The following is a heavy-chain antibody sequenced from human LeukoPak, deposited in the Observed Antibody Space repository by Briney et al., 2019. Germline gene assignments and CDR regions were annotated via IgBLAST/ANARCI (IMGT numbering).Heavy chain of an antibody. J-gene: IGHJ4*02. D-gene: IGHD1-7*01. CDR3: AKFPDLTGTTYG. V-gene: IGHV3-23*01. CDR2: ISGSGGST. CDR1: GFTFSSYW. Sequence: GGSLRLSCAASGFTFSSYWMHWVRQAPGKGLEWVSAISGSGGSTYYADSVKGRFTISRDNSKNTLYLQMNSLRAEDTAVYYCAKFPDLTGTTYGWGQGTLVTVSS.